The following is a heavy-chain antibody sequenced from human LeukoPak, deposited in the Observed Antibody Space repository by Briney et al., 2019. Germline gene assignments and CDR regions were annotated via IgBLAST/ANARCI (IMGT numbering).Heavy chain of an antibody. V-gene: IGHV4-31*03. D-gene: IGHD5-12*01. Sequence: PSETLSLTCTVSGGSISSGGYYWSWIRQHPGKGLEWIGYIYYSGSTYYNPSLKSRVTISVDTSKNQFSLKLSSVTAADTAVYYCARAGPGGLRLIDYWGQGTLVTVSS. CDR1: GGSISSGGYY. J-gene: IGHJ4*02. CDR3: ARAGPGGLRLIDY. CDR2: IYYSGST.